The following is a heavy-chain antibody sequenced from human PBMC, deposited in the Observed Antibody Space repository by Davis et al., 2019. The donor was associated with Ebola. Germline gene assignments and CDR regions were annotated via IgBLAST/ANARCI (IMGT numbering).Heavy chain of an antibody. Sequence: SETLSLTCTVSGGSISSYYWSWIRQPPGKGLEWIGYIYYSGSTNYNPSLKSRVTISVHTSKNQFSLNLGSVTAADTAVYFCARGGAQTYHYGSGSYSFVYYFDYWGQGTLVTVSS. CDR2: IYYSGST. D-gene: IGHD3-10*01. CDR1: GGSISSYY. J-gene: IGHJ4*02. CDR3: ARGGAQTYHYGSGSYSFVYYFDY. V-gene: IGHV4-59*12.